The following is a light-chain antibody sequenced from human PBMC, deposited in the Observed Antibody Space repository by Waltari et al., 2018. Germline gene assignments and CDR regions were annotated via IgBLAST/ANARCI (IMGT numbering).Light chain of an antibody. CDR1: QSIRTW. Sequence: DIQMTQSPSTLSASVGDRVTITCRASQSIRTWLAWYQQKPGKAPKLLIYATSTLHSGVPSRFSGSGSGTDYTLTISSLQPEDFATYYCQQSHSSPLTFGGGTKVEIK. V-gene: IGKV1-39*01. J-gene: IGKJ4*01. CDR2: ATS. CDR3: QQSHSSPLT.